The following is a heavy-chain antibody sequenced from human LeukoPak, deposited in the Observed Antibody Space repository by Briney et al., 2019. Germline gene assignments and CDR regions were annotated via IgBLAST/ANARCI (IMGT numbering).Heavy chain of an antibody. J-gene: IGHJ5*01. CDR3: VRHGGLVFVVQAFDP. CDR2: IYYSGST. V-gene: IGHV4-39*01. CDR1: GDSINSSNYY. Sequence: SETLSLTCTVSGDSINSSNYYWAWIRQSPGAGLEWIGSIYYSGSTYYSPSLKSRVSISVDSSKNQFSLKLTSVTAADTALYFCVRHGGLVFVVQAFDPWSRGTLVTVSS. D-gene: IGHD2-15*01.